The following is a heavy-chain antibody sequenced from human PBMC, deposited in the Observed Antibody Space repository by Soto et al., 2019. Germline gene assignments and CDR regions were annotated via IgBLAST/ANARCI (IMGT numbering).Heavy chain of an antibody. CDR1: GFTLSSYW. CDR2: INSDGSRT. Sequence: EVQLVESGGGLVQPGGSLRLSCAASGFTLSSYWMHWVRQVPGKGLVWVARINSDGSRTTYAETVKGRFTLSRDNAMNTLDLPMNRLRAADTAVYYCARVPGGNSAFGNWGQGTRVTVTS. V-gene: IGHV3-74*01. J-gene: IGHJ4*02. D-gene: IGHD2-21*02. CDR3: ARVPGGNSAFGN.